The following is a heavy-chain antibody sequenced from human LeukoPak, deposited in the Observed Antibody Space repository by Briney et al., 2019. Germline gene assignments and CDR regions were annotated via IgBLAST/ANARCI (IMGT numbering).Heavy chain of an antibody. V-gene: IGHV3-7*01. CDR1: GFTFSSYW. D-gene: IGHD2-21*02. CDR3: ARDGGGDMTNWFDP. J-gene: IGHJ5*02. CDR2: IKQDGSEK. Sequence: GGSLRLSCAASGFTFSSYWMSWVRQAPGKGLEWVANIKQDGSEKYYADSVKGRFTISRDNAKNSLYLQMNSLRAEDTAVYYCARDGGGDMTNWFDPWGQGTLVTVSS.